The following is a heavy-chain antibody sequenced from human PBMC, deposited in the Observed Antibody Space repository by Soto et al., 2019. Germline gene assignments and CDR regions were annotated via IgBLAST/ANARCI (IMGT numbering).Heavy chain of an antibody. Sequence: SETRSLTCLVAGASMISSDWWIWVRQTPWKGLEWSGAFSHTARTYYSPSLQSRAAISVDTCRNHFSLNLYSMTAADTAVYYCVSATLRSGWTFDHWGQGIRVTVSS. CDR2: FSHTART. CDR1: GASMISSDW. V-gene: IGHV4-4*02. CDR3: VSATLRSGWTFDH. J-gene: IGHJ4*02. D-gene: IGHD6-19*01.